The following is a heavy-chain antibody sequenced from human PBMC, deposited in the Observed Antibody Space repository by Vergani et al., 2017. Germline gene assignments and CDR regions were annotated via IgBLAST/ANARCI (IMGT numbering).Heavy chain of an antibody. D-gene: IGHD3-3*01. CDR3: AKDMKSSYYDFWSDY. CDR2: INWNSDSI. V-gene: IGHV3-9*01. CDR1: GFTFDDYA. J-gene: IGHJ4*02. Sequence: EVQLVESGGGLVQPGRSLRLSCAASGFTFDDYAMHWVRQAPGKGLEWVSGINWNSDSIAYADSVKGRFTISRDNAKNSLYLQMNSLRAEDTALYYCAKDMKSSYYDFWSDYWGQGTLVTVSS.